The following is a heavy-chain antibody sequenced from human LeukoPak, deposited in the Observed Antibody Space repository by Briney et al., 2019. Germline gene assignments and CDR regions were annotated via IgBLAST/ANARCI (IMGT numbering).Heavy chain of an antibody. CDR1: GDSVSSNNAA. J-gene: IGHJ4*02. D-gene: IGHD4-23*01. V-gene: IGHV6-1*01. CDR2: TYFRSKWYN. Sequence: SQTLSLTCAISGDSVSSNNAAWNWIRESPSRGFEWLGRTYFRSKWYNDYAASVKSRITINPDTSKNHFSLQLSSVTPEDTAVYYCARTYGGNCDYWGQGTLVTVPS. CDR3: ARTYGGNCDY.